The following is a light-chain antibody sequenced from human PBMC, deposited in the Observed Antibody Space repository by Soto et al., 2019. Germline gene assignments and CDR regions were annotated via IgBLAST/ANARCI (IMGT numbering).Light chain of an antibody. CDR1: QSVSSY. V-gene: IGKV3-11*01. CDR2: EGS. J-gene: IGKJ1*01. CDR3: QQRNNCPWT. Sequence: DIVLTHSPTTLSLSPGETSNLSCRASQSVSSYLAWYQQKAGQAPRLLIYEGSNRATGIPTRFSGSGSGTDFTLTISGLEPEDFAVYSCQQRNNCPWTFGPGTKVDI.